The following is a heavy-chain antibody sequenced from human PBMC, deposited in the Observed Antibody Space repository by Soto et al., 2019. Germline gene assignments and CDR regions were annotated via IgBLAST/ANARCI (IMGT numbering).Heavy chain of an antibody. CDR2: IIPTFGTA. Sequence: ASVKVSCKASGCTFSSYAISWVRQAPGQGLEWMGGIIPTFGTAKYAQKFQGRVTITGDTSASTAYMELSSLRSEDTAVYYCARDGTPYDFWSGSYYYYYYGMDVWGQGTTVTVSS. CDR1: GCTFSSYA. D-gene: IGHD3-3*01. J-gene: IGHJ6*02. CDR3: ARDGTPYDFWSGSYYYYYYGMDV. V-gene: IGHV1-69*06.